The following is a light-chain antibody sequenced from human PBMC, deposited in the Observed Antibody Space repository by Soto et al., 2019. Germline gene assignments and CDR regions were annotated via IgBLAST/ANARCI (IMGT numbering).Light chain of an antibody. CDR2: AAH. V-gene: IGKV1-27*01. Sequence: DIRMTQSPSSLSASVGDSVTSICRAWQGTSYYLAWYQQTPGKVPTLRIYAAHTLQSAVPSRFSGSGSVTDFTLTISSLQPEDVATYYCQKYNSAPLTFGGGTKVEIK. CDR3: QKYNSAPLT. CDR1: QGTSYY. J-gene: IGKJ4*01.